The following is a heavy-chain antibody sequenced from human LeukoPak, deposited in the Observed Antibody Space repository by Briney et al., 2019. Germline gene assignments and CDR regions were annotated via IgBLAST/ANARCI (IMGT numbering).Heavy chain of an antibody. V-gene: IGHV1-8*01. Sequence: ASVKVSCKASGYTFTSYDINWVRQATGQALEWMGWMNPNSGNTGYAQKFQGRVTMTRNTSISTAYMELSSLRSEDTAVYYCARGIRTTVTNRGVSRTKNFDYWGQGTLVTVSS. CDR3: ARGIRTTVTNRGVSRTKNFDY. CDR2: MNPNSGNT. D-gene: IGHD4-17*01. J-gene: IGHJ4*02. CDR1: GYTFTSYD.